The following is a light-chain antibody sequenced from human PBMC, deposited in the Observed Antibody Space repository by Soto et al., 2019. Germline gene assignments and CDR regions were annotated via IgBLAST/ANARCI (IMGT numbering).Light chain of an antibody. Sequence: EIVMTQSPATLSVSPGERATLSCRASQSVSSSLVWYQQKPGQAPRLLIYGASTRATGVPARFSGSGSGTEFTLTISSLQSEDFAVYYCQQYNNWPPYTFGQGTKLEIK. CDR1: QSVSSS. V-gene: IGKV3-15*01. CDR2: GAS. CDR3: QQYNNWPPYT. J-gene: IGKJ2*01.